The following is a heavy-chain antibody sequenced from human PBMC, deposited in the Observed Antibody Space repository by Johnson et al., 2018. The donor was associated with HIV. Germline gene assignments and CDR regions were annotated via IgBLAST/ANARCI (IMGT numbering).Heavy chain of an antibody. CDR3: AREVHYDSSDYYERYAFDV. D-gene: IGHD3-22*01. CDR1: GFIFSNNW. Sequence: LVESGGGLVQPGGSLRLSCEASGFIFSNNWMTWVRQAPGKGLEWVATIKHDGSEKSYVVSLKGRFSISSDNAKNSLYLQMNSLRAEDTAVYYCAREVHYDSSDYYERYAFDVWGQGTTVIVSS. J-gene: IGHJ3*01. V-gene: IGHV3-7*05. CDR2: IKHDGSEK.